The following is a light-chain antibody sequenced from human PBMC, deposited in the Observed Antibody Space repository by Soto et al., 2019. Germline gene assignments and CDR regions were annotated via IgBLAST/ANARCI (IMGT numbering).Light chain of an antibody. V-gene: IGLV1-44*01. Sequence: QSVLTQPPSASGTPGQRVTISCSGSSSNIGINAVNWYQQLPGTAPKLVIYDNNQRPSGVPDRFSGSKSGISASLAISGLQSEDEADYSCAAWDDSLNGLVVGTGTKVTVL. CDR3: AAWDDSLNGLV. CDR2: DNN. J-gene: IGLJ1*01. CDR1: SSNIGINA.